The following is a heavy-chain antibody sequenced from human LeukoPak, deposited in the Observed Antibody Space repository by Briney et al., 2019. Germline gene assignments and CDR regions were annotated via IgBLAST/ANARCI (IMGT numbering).Heavy chain of an antibody. CDR2: ISGSGGST. D-gene: IGHD6-6*01. Sequence: PGGSLKLSCAASGFTFSSYAMSWVRQAPGKGLEWVSAISGSGGSTYYADSVKGRFTISRDNSKNTLYLQMNSLRAEDTAVYYCAKDPTPKRIAARPSYFDYWGQGTLVTVSS. CDR1: GFTFSSYA. V-gene: IGHV3-23*01. J-gene: IGHJ4*02. CDR3: AKDPTPKRIAARPSYFDY.